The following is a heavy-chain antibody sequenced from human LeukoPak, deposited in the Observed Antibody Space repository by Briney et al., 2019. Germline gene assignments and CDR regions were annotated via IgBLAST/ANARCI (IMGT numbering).Heavy chain of an antibody. Sequence: ASVKVSCKASGYTFTDYYMHWVRQAPGQGLEWMGWINPNSGGPNYAQKFQGRVTMTRDTSISTAYMELSRLRSDDTAVYYCARLSSSYYYYYMDVWGKGTTVTVSS. V-gene: IGHV1-2*02. CDR3: ARLSSSYYYYYMDV. CDR1: GYTFTDYY. D-gene: IGHD6-6*01. J-gene: IGHJ6*03. CDR2: INPNSGGP.